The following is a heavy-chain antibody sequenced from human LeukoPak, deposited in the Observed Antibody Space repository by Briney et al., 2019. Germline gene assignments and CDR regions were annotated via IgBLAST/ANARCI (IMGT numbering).Heavy chain of an antibody. CDR1: GGSFSGYY. CDR2: IYHSGST. V-gene: IGHV4-34*01. J-gene: IGHJ5*02. CDR3: AREVDP. Sequence: SETLSLTCAVYGGSFSGYYWSWIRQPPGKGLEWIGSIYHSGSTYYNPSLKSRVTISVDTSKNQFSLKLSSVTAADTAVYYCAREVDPWGQGTLVTVSS.